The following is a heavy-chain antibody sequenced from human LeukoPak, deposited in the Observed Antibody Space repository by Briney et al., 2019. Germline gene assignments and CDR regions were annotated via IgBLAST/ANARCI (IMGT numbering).Heavy chain of an antibody. Sequence: SGGSLRLSCAASGFTVSSNYMSWVRQAPGKGLEWVSVIYSGGRTYYADSVKGRFTISRDNSKHTLYLQMNSLRDEDTAVYYCARDRLYSSSSEDYWGQGTLVTVSS. CDR1: GFTVSSNY. J-gene: IGHJ4*02. CDR3: ARDRLYSSSSEDY. V-gene: IGHV3-53*01. D-gene: IGHD6-6*01. CDR2: IYSGGRT.